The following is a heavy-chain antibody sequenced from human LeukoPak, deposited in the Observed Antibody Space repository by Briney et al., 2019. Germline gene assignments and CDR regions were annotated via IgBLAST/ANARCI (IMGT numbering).Heavy chain of an antibody. CDR2: IYNSGRT. J-gene: IGHJ4*02. V-gene: IGHV4-39*01. D-gene: IGHD3-22*01. Sequence: SETLSLTCTVSGGSISSTSYYWGWIRQPPGKGLEWIGSIYNSGRTHYNPSLKSRVTISVDTSKNQFSLNLRSVTAADTAVYYCARHTMESWWLLDDYWGQGTLVTVSS. CDR3: ARHTMESWWLLDDY. CDR1: GGSISSTSYY.